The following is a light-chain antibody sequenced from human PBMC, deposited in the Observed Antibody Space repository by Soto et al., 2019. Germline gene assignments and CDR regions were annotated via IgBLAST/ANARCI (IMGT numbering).Light chain of an antibody. Sequence: EIVLTQSPGTLSLSPGERATVSCRASQSVASSYLTWYQQKAGQAPRLLIYGASTRATGIPDRFTGSGSGTDFTLTISSLEPEDFAVYYCQQYGSSPWTFGQGTKVDIK. V-gene: IGKV3-20*01. CDR3: QQYGSSPWT. CDR2: GAS. CDR1: QSVASSY. J-gene: IGKJ1*01.